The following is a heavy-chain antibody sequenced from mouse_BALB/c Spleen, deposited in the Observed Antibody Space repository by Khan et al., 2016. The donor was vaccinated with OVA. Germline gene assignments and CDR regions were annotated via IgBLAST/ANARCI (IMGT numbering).Heavy chain of an antibody. CDR1: GYSFTSYL. J-gene: IGHJ3*01. CDR2: FYPGNGDT. V-gene: IGHV1-5*01. CDR3: ARGGYSSFAY. D-gene: IGHD1-3*01. Sequence: EVQLQESGTVLARPGASVKMSCKASGYSFTSYLIHWVKQRPGQGLEWIGDFYPGNGDTTYNQQFKDKAKLTADTSANTANMELSNLTNEDSAVYYGARGGYSSFAYWGQGTLVTVSA.